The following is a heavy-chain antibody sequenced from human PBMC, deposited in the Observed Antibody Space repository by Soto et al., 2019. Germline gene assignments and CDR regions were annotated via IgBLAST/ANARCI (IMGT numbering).Heavy chain of an antibody. CDR3: TTLSYLYYDGMDV. CDR2: IKSKVDGGTA. J-gene: IGHJ6*02. CDR1: GFSFSNAW. V-gene: IGHV3-15*01. Sequence: GGSLRLSCEASGFSFSNAWMNWVRQGPGKGLEWLGRIKSKVDGGTADYGAATKGRFSISRDDLKNMLYLQMNSLKPDDTAVYYCTTLSYLYYDGMDVWGQGTTVTGSS.